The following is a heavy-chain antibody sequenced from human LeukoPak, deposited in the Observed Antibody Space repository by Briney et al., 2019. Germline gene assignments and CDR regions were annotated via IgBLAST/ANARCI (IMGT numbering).Heavy chain of an antibody. CDR1: GASISSYY. Sequence: SSETLSLTCTVSGASISSYYWGWIRQPPGKGLEWIAFMYYSGSTNYNPSLKSRVTISVDTSKNQFSLRLSSVTAADTAVYYCARRSISGNSWDYFDYWGQGTLVTVSS. V-gene: IGHV4-59*08. CDR3: ARRSISGNSWDYFDY. CDR2: MYYSGST. D-gene: IGHD4-23*01. J-gene: IGHJ4*02.